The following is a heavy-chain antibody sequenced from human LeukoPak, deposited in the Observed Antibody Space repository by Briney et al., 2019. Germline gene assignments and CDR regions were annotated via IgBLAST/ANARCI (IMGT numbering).Heavy chain of an antibody. V-gene: IGHV4-34*01. J-gene: IGHJ6*03. D-gene: IGHD1-1*01. CDR2: INHSGST. CDR3: ARLLPRTGTTAYYFHNDMDV. Sequence: SEALSLTCGVYGVASSGNYWSWIRQSPGRGLEWIGEINHSGSTNYNPSLKSRVIISIDTSKNQFSLKLSSVTAADTADYYCARLLPRTGTTAYYFHNDMDVWGKGTTVTISS. CDR1: GVASSGNY.